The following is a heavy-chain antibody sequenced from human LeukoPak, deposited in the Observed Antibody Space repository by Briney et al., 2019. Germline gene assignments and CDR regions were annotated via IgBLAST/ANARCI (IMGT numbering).Heavy chain of an antibody. CDR1: GGSISTYY. CDR2: IYHSGST. J-gene: IGHJ6*02. D-gene: IGHD2-15*01. Sequence: SETLSLTCTVSGGSISTYYWSWIRQPPGKGLEWIGQIYHSGSTNYNPSLKSRVTISIDKSKNQFSLKVNSVTAADTAVYFCAGVAATYYYGLDVWGQGTTVTVSS. V-gene: IGHV4-59*12. CDR3: AGVAATYYYGLDV.